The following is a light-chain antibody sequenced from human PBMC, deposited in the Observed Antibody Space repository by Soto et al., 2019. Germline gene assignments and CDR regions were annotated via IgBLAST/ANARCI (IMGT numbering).Light chain of an antibody. J-gene: IGKJ1*01. CDR2: AAF. CDR3: QQSQSPPT. Sequence: DVQMPQSPTSLSASVGDRVTITCRASQNIDNSLNWYQQKPGGAPKVLIYAAFTLQSGVPSRFRGSGSGTDFTLIISSLQPEDFAVYYCQQSQSPPTFGQGTKVEIK. CDR1: QNIDNS. V-gene: IGKV1-39*01.